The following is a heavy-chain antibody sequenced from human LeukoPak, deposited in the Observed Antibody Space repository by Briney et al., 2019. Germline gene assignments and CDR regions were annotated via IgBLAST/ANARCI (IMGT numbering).Heavy chain of an antibody. CDR3: ARVDTGFDWNYGRVFDP. CDR1: GGSISSYY. V-gene: IGHV4-4*07. Sequence: SETLSPTCTVSGGSISSYYWSWIRQPAGKGLEWIGRIYSSGSTNYNPSLKSRVTISVDTSKNQFSLKLSSVTAADTAVYYCARVDTGFDWNYGRVFDPWGQGTLVTVSS. J-gene: IGHJ5*02. D-gene: IGHD1-7*01. CDR2: IYSSGST.